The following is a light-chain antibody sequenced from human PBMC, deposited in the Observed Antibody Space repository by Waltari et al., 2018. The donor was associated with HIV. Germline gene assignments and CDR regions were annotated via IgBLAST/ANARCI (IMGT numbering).Light chain of an antibody. Sequence: EIVLTQSPATLSLSPGERATLSCRASQSVSSYLAWYQQKPGQAPRLLIYDASNRANGIPARFSGSGSGTDFTLTISSLEPEDFAVYYCQQRSIWPLITFGQGTRLEIK. CDR3: QQRSIWPLIT. J-gene: IGKJ5*01. CDR2: DAS. CDR1: QSVSSY. V-gene: IGKV3-11*01.